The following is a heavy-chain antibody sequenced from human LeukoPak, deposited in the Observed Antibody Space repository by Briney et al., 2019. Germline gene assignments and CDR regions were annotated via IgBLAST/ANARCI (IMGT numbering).Heavy chain of an antibody. V-gene: IGHV1-46*01. Sequence: PVASVKVSCKASGYTFTRYYMHWVRQAPGQGLEWVGIIDPSGVSTSYAQNFQGRVTMTRDMSTSTVYMELSSLRSEDTAVYYCARVPPNSSGYYSDYWGQGTLVTVSS. CDR2: IDPSGVST. D-gene: IGHD3-22*01. J-gene: IGHJ4*02. CDR1: GYTFTRYY. CDR3: ARVPPNSSGYYSDY.